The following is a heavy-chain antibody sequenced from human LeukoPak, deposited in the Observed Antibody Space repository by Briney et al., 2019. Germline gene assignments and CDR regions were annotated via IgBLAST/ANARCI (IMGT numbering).Heavy chain of an antibody. V-gene: IGHV4-30-4*08. CDR2: IYYSGST. Sequence: SETLSLTCTVSGGSISSGDYYWSWIRQSPGKGLEWIGNIYYSGSTYYNPSLKSRVTISVDTSKNQFSLRLSSVTAADTAVYYCARSALRSELEDAFDIWGQGTMVTVSS. D-gene: IGHD1-1*01. CDR1: GGSISSGDYY. CDR3: ARSALRSELEDAFDI. J-gene: IGHJ3*02.